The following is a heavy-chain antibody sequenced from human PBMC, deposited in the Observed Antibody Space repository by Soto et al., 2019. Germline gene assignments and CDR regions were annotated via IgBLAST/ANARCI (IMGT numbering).Heavy chain of an antibody. CDR2: IYWDDDK. CDR3: AHIDPEIVTVGGHGGFDY. J-gene: IGHJ4*02. Sequence: QITLKESGPTLVRPPQTLTLTCTFSGFSLTSGVGVGWIRQPPGKALEWLALIYWDDDKRYSPSLKNRHTITQDTSKTQVVLTRTNVGPVDTATSCCAHIDPEIVTVGGHGGFDYWGQGTLVTVSS. CDR1: GFSLTSGVG. D-gene: IGHD5-12*01. V-gene: IGHV2-5*02.